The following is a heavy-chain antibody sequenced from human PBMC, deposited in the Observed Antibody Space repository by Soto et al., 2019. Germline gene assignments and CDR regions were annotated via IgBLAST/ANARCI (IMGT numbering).Heavy chain of an antibody. J-gene: IGHJ6*03. CDR1: GFTFSDYY. Sequence: GGSLRLSCAASGFTFSDYYMSWIRQAPGKGLEWVSYISSSGSTIYYADSVKGRFTISRDNAKNSLYLQMNSLRAEDTAVYYCARDSAWRVPAAGHYYYYYMDVWGKGTTVTV. CDR2: ISSSGSTI. V-gene: IGHV3-11*01. CDR3: ARDSAWRVPAAGHYYYYYMDV. D-gene: IGHD2-2*01.